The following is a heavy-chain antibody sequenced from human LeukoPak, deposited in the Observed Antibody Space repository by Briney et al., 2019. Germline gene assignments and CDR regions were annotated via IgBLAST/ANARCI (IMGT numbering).Heavy chain of an antibody. CDR3: ARDRGGRGYPSD. J-gene: IGHJ4*02. CDR1: GFTFRSYG. V-gene: IGHV3-30*03. D-gene: IGHD2-15*01. Sequence: GGSLRLSCAASGFTFRSYGMHWVRQAPGKGLEWVAVISYDGSNKYYADSVKGRFTISRDNSKNTLYLQMNSLRAEDTAVYYCARDRGGRGYPSDWGQGTLVTVSS. CDR2: ISYDGSNK.